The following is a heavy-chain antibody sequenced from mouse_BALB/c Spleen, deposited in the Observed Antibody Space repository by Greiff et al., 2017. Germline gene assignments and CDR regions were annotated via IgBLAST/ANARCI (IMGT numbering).Heavy chain of an antibody. Sequence: VKLMESGPGLVAPSQSLSITCTVSGFSLSRYSVHWVRQPPGKGLEWLGMIWGGGSTDYNSALKSRLSISKDNSKSQVFLKMNSLQTDDTAMYYCARNAPVVDWYFDVWGAGTTVTVSS. CDR1: GFSLSRYS. J-gene: IGHJ1*01. V-gene: IGHV2-6-4*01. CDR3: ARNAPVVDWYFDV. D-gene: IGHD1-1*01. CDR2: IWGGGST.